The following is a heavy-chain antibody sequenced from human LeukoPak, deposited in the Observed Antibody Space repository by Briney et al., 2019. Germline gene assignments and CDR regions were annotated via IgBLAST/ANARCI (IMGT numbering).Heavy chain of an antibody. CDR2: IIPILGIA. CDR1: GGTFGSYT. J-gene: IGHJ6*03. Sequence: ASVKVSCKASGGTFGSYTISWVRQAPGQGLEWMGRIIPILGIANYAQKFQGRVTITADKSTSTAYMELSSLRSEDTAVYYCARDSDDSNGDVWGKGTTVTVSS. V-gene: IGHV1-69*04. CDR3: ARDSDDSNGDV. D-gene: IGHD4-11*01.